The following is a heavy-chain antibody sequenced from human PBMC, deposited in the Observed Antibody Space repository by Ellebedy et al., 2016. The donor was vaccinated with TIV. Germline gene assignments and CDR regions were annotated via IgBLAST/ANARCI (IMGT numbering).Heavy chain of an antibody. J-gene: IGHJ6*02. D-gene: IGHD3-10*01. V-gene: IGHV4-59*12. CDR3: ARDDYGSGSYQYGMDV. Sequence: SETLSLTXIVSGGSISSYYWSWIRQPPGKGLEWIGYIYYSGSTNYNPSLKSRVTISVDTSKNQFSLKLSSVTAADTAVYYCARDDYGSGSYQYGMDVWGQGTTVTVSS. CDR2: IYYSGST. CDR1: GGSISSYY.